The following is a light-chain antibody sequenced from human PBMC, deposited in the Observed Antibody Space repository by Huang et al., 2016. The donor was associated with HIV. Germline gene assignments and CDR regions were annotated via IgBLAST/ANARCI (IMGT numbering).Light chain of an antibody. CDR1: QSVGNY. J-gene: IGKJ4*01. CDR3: QQRSSGVT. V-gene: IGKV3-11*01. Sequence: IVLTQSPATLSWYPGERVTLSCRASQSVGNYIAWYQQHPGQSPKLRIYDTSNRATGTTVRFSGSGSGTDFTLTISSLESEDFAVYYCQQRSSGVTFGGGTKVQVK. CDR2: DTS.